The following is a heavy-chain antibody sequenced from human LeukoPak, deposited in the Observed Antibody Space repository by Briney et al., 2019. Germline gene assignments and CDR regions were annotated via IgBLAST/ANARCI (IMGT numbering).Heavy chain of an antibody. V-gene: IGHV3-74*01. Sequence: GGSLRLSCVASESDFFSYVMQWFRQAPGKGLVWVSRIFSDGTTTSYADSVKGRFTISRDNAKNTLYLQMNSLRAEDTAVYYCARELPREVTLDYWGQGTLVTVSP. CDR1: ESDFFSYV. CDR2: IFSDGTTT. D-gene: IGHD2-21*02. CDR3: ARELPREVTLDY. J-gene: IGHJ4*01.